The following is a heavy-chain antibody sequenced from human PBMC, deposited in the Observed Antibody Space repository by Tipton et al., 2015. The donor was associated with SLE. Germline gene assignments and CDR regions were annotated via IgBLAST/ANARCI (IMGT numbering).Heavy chain of an antibody. Sequence: TLSLTCTVSGGSISSSSYYWGWIRQPPGKGLEWIGSVYYSGSTYYNPSLKSRLTISVDTSKNQLSLKLSSVTAADTAVYYCAAQALTIFGMAHFDYWGQGTLVTVSS. CDR3: AAQALTIFGMAHFDY. CDR2: VYYSGST. D-gene: IGHD3-3*01. CDR1: GGSISSSSYY. J-gene: IGHJ4*02. V-gene: IGHV4-39*01.